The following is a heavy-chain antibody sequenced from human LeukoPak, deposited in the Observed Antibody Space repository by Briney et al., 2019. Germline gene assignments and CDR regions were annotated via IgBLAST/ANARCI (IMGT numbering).Heavy chain of an antibody. CDR2: IHHSGNS. Sequence: SEILSLTCTVSGASVADYYWSWIRQSPGKGLEWISYIHHSGNSDYNPSLRSRVTTSLDTSKNQFSLNLISVTAADTAVYYCTRGHWGLQSWSQGTLVTVSS. CDR1: GASVADYY. J-gene: IGHJ5*02. CDR3: TRGHWGLQS. V-gene: IGHV4-59*02. D-gene: IGHD7-27*01.